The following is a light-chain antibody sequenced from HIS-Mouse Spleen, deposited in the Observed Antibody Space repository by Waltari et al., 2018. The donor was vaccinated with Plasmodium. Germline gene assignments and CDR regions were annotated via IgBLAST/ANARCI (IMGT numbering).Light chain of an antibody. Sequence: QSALTQPRSVSGSPGQSVTIPCTGTSSDVGGYNYVSWYQQHPGQAPKLMMYDVSKRPSGVPDRLSGSKSGNTASLTISGLQAEDEADYYCCSYAGSYTLVFGGGTKLTVL. V-gene: IGLV2-11*01. CDR2: DVS. CDR1: SSDVGGYNY. J-gene: IGLJ2*01. CDR3: CSYAGSYTLV.